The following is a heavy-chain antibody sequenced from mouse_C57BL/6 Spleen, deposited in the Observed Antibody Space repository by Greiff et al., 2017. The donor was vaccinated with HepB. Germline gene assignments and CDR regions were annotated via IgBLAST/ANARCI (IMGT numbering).Heavy chain of an antibody. Sequence: QVQLQQPGAELVRPGSSVKLSCKASGYTFTSYWMDWVKQRPGQGLEWIGNIYPSDSETHYNHKFKDKATLTVDKSSSTAYMQLSSLTSEDSAVYYCARGSLGRFAYWGQGTLVTVSA. CDR3: ARGSLGRFAY. CDR1: GYTFTSYW. CDR2: IYPSDSET. V-gene: IGHV1-61*01. J-gene: IGHJ3*01. D-gene: IGHD4-1*01.